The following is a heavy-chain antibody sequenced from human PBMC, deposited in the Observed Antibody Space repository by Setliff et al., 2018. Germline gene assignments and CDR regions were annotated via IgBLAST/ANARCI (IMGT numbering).Heavy chain of an antibody. J-gene: IGHJ4*02. CDR1: GGSISSHY. CDR3: ARERMYYNFWSGYSDY. CDR2: IYYSGST. Sequence: PSETLSLTCTVSGGSISSHYWSWIRQPPGKGLEWIGYIYYSGSTNYNPSLKSRVTISLDMSKNQFSLKLSSVTAADTAVYYCARERMYYNFWSGYSDYWGQGTLVTVSS. D-gene: IGHD3-3*01. V-gene: IGHV4-59*11.